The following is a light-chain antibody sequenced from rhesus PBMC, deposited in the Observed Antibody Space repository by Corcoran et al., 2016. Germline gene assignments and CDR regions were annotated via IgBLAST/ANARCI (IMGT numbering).Light chain of an antibody. J-gene: IGKJ2*01. CDR2: DAS. CDR3: QHYYDNPYS. CDR1: QGISSY. V-gene: IGKV1-25*02. Sequence: DIQLTQSPSSLSASVGDRVTITCRASQGISSYLAWYQQKSGKAPKLLIFDASSLQSGVPSRFSGSGSGIEFTLTISRLQPEDSAAYYCQHYYDNPYSFGQGTKVEIK.